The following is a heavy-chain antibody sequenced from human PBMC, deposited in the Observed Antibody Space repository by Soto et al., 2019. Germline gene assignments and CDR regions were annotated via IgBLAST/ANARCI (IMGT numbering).Heavy chain of an antibody. J-gene: IGHJ4*02. D-gene: IGHD2-15*01. Sequence: GGSLRLSCTTSGFTFSSYWMHWVRQAPGKGLVWVSRINSDGSTTNYADSVTGRFTISRDNVKNTLYLQMNSLRAEDTAVYYYARDLTGRNTSGGQEPRVTVSS. CDR3: ARDLTGRNTS. V-gene: IGHV3-74*01. CDR2: INSDGSTT. CDR1: GFTFSSYW.